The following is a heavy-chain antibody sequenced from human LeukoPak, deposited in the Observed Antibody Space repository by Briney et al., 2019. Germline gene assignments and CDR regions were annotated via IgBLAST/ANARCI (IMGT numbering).Heavy chain of an antibody. CDR2: IRSKAYGGTT. V-gene: IGHV3-49*03. CDR3: TRNLDTAMADY. J-gene: IGHJ4*02. CDR1: GFTFGDYA. Sequence: GGSLRLSCTASGFTFGDYAMSWFRQAPGKGLEWVGFIRSKAYGGTTECAASVKGRFTISRDDSKSIAYLQMNSLKTEDTAVHYCTRNLDTAMADYWGQGTLVTVSS. D-gene: IGHD5-18*01.